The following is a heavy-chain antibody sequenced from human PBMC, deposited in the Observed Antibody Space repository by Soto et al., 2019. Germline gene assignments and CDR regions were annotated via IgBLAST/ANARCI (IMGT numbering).Heavy chain of an antibody. CDR1: GFSFSVYA. J-gene: IGHJ4*02. CDR2: ISYDGRNK. V-gene: IGHV3-30*04. D-gene: IGHD1-26*01. CDR3: AKDTSRVGSTRGPFDC. Sequence: GGSLRLSCAASGFSFSVYALHWVRQAPGKGLEWVALISYDGRNKYYADSVQGRFTISRDNSKNTLYLQMSSLRTEDTAVYSCAKDTSRVGSTRGPFDCWGQGTLVTVSS.